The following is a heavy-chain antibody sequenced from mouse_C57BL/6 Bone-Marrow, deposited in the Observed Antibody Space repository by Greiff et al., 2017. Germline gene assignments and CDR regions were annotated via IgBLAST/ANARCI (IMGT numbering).Heavy chain of an antibody. CDR3: THYYYGSYYFDY. D-gene: IGHD1-1*01. V-gene: IGHV14-4*01. J-gene: IGHJ2*01. Sequence: VQLKQSGAELVRPGASVKLSCTASGFNIKDDYMHWVKQRPEQGLEWIGWIDPEKGDTEYASKFQGKATITADTSSNTAYLQLSSLTSEDTAVYYCTHYYYGSYYFDYWGQGTTLTVSS. CDR1: GFNIKDDY. CDR2: IDPEKGDT.